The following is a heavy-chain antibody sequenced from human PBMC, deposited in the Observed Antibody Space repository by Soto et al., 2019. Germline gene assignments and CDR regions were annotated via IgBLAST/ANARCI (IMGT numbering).Heavy chain of an antibody. D-gene: IGHD6-6*01. CDR1: GASVSSDTGA. V-gene: IGHV6-1*01. J-gene: IGHJ6*02. CDR2: TYYRSKWYN. Sequence: SQTLSLTCVISGASVSSDTGAWNWIRQSPSRGIEWLGRTYYRSKWYNDYAVSVKSRITLNPDTSKNQFSLQLNSLTPEDTAVYYCARAKEYTSSSGMDVWGQGITVTVSS. CDR3: ARAKEYTSSSGMDV.